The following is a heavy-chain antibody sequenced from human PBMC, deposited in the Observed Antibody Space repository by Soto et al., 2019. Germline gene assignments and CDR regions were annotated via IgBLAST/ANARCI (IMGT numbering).Heavy chain of an antibody. J-gene: IGHJ6*03. V-gene: IGHV4-4*02. CDR3: ARGVVVPAASMDYYYYYMDV. CDR2: IYHSGST. Sequence: SETLSLTCAVSSGSISSSNWWSWVRQPPGKGLEWIGEIYHSGSTNYNPSLKSRVTISVDKSKNQFSLKLSSVTAADTAVYYCARGVVVPAASMDYYYYYMDVWGKGTTVTVSS. D-gene: IGHD2-2*01. CDR1: SGSISSSNW.